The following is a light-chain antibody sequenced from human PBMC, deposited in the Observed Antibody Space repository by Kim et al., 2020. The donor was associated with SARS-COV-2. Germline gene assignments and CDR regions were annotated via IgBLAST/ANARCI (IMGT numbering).Light chain of an antibody. J-gene: IGLJ1*01. CDR1: SSDVGGYNH. V-gene: IGLV2-14*03. CDR3: IAWRTGNTYV. Sequence: QSALTQTASGSGSPGQSITISCTGTSSDVGGYNHVSWYQQHPGKAPKVMIYDVSNRPSGVSNRFSGSKSGNTASLTISGLRAEDEADYYCIAWRTGNTYVFGAGTKVTVL. CDR2: DVS.